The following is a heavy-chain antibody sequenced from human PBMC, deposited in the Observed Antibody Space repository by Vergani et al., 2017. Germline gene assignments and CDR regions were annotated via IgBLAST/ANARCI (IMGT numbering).Heavy chain of an antibody. V-gene: IGHV4-38-2*02. CDR2: LHHNGDT. Sequence: QVQLKESGPGLVKPSETLYLTCTVSNFFISSNAYYWGWIRQAPGRGLEWIGSLHHNGDTSHNPSVRSRVTMSVDTSKNQFSLSLNSVTAADTAIYYCARDERRPWSNSWARFEYWGLGIPVTVSS. CDR3: ARDERRPWSNSWARFEY. D-gene: IGHD6-13*01. CDR1: NFFISSNAYY. J-gene: IGHJ4*02.